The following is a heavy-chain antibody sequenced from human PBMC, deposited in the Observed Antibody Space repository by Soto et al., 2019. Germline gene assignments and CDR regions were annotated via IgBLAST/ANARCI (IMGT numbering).Heavy chain of an antibody. CDR1: GFTFSSYG. CDR2: IWYDGSNK. D-gene: IGHD6-19*01. CDR3: ARSYGIAVAGSWFDP. Sequence: QVQLVESGGGVVQPGRSLRLSCAASGFTFSSYGMHWVRQAPGKGLEWVAVIWYDGSNKYYADSVKGRFTISRDNSKNTLYLQMNSLRAEDTAVYYCARSYGIAVAGSWFDPWGQGTLVTVSS. J-gene: IGHJ5*02. V-gene: IGHV3-33*01.